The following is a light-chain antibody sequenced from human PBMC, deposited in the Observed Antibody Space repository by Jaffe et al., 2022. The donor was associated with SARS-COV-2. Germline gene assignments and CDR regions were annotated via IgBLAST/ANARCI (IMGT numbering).Light chain of an antibody. CDR3: QHYNNWPPWT. J-gene: IGKJ1*01. CDR2: GAS. Sequence: EIVMTQSPATLSVSPGERATLSCRASQSVSRNLAWYQQKRGQAPRLLIYGASTRATGIPARFSGSGSGTDFTLTISSLQSEDFAVYYCQHYNNWPPWTFGQGTKVEVK. V-gene: IGKV3-15*01. CDR1: QSVSRN.